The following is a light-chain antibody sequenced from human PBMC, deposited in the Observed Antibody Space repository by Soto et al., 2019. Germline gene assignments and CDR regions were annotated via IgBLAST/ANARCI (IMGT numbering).Light chain of an antibody. Sequence: QSVLTQPASVSGSPGQSITISCTGTSSDVGGYNYVSWYQQHPGKAPKLMIYDVSNRPSGVSNRFSGSKSGNTASLTISGLQAEDEDDYYCSSYTSSSTLYVFGTGTKLIVL. J-gene: IGLJ1*01. V-gene: IGLV2-14*01. CDR2: DVS. CDR3: SSYTSSSTLYV. CDR1: SSDVGGYNY.